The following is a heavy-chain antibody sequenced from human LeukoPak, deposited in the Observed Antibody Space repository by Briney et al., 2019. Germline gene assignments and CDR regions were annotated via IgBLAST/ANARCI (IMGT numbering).Heavy chain of an antibody. Sequence: GGSLRLSCAASGFTFSDYYMSWIRQAPGKGLEWVSYISSSGSTIYYADSVKGRFTISRDNAKNSLYLQMNSLRAEDTAVYYCGRTYDGSGLYYYYYGMDVWGQGTTVTVSS. J-gene: IGHJ6*02. CDR3: GRTYDGSGLYYYYYGMDV. CDR2: ISSSGSTI. D-gene: IGHD3-22*01. V-gene: IGHV3-11*01. CDR1: GFTFSDYY.